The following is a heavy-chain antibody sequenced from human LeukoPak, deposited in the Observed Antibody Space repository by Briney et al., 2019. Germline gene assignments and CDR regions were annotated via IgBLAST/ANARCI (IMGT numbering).Heavy chain of an antibody. CDR2: IIPIFGTT. CDR1: GGIFSNYA. J-gene: IGHJ4*02. CDR3: ARVGYCSSTSCTYYFDY. V-gene: IGHV1-69*01. D-gene: IGHD2-2*03. Sequence: GSSVKVSCKASGGIFSNYAISWVRQAPGQGLEWMGGIIPIFGTTNYAQKFQGRVTITADESTSTAYMVLSSLRSEDTAVYYCARVGYCSSTSCTYYFDYWGQGTLVTVSS.